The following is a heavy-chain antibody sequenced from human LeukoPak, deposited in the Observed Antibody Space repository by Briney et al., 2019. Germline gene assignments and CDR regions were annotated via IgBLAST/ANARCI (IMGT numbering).Heavy chain of an antibody. D-gene: IGHD1-26*01. CDR2: IKQDGSEK. CDR1: GFTFSSYW. V-gene: IGHV3-7*01. J-gene: IGHJ5*02. Sequence: GGSLRLSCSASGFTFSSYWMSWVRQAPGKGPWWVANIKQDGSEKYYVDSVKGRFTISRDNAKNSLYLQMNSLRAEDTAVYYCACATRHLFDPWGQGTLVTVSS. CDR3: ACATRHLFDP.